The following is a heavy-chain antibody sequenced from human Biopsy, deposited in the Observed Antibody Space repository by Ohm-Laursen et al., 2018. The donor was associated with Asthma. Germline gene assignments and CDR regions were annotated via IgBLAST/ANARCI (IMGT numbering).Heavy chain of an antibody. D-gene: IGHD7-27*01. J-gene: IGHJ4*02. Sequence: GTLSLTCTVSGGSMSSSSYYWGWIRQPPGKGLEWMGSISYTGSAYHNPSLKSRVTISVDTSKNNFSLKLSSVTVADTAVYYCARHWDWGSFFDYWGQGTPVTASS. CDR3: ARHWDWGSFFDY. V-gene: IGHV4-39*01. CDR2: ISYTGSA. CDR1: GGSMSSSSYY.